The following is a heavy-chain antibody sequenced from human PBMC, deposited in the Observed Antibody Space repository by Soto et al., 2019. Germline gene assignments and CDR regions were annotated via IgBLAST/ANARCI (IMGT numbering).Heavy chain of an antibody. CDR1: GGSISNSDYS. CDR3: ARYRSFHEWFDP. D-gene: IGHD3-16*02. CDR2: ISYTGST. Sequence: SETLSLTCAVSGGSISNSDYSWGWVRQPPGRGLDCIGFISYTGSTHYSPSLKSRVTISVDTSKNQFSLKLSSVTAADTAIYYCARYRSFHEWFDPWGQGALVTVSS. V-gene: IGHV4-39*01. J-gene: IGHJ5*02.